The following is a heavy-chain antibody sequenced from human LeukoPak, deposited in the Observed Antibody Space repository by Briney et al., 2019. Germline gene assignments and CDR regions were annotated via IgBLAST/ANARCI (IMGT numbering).Heavy chain of an antibody. CDR2: IYTGDSDT. V-gene: IGHV5-51*01. Sequence: GESLKISCKASGYTFTSFFIGWVRQMPGQGLEWMGIIYTGDSDTRYSPSSQGQVTISVDKSISTAYLQWRSLKASDTAIYYCARPITGAGTDLGYWGQGTLVTASS. CDR3: ARPITGAGTDLGY. J-gene: IGHJ4*02. D-gene: IGHD6-13*01. CDR1: GYTFTSFF.